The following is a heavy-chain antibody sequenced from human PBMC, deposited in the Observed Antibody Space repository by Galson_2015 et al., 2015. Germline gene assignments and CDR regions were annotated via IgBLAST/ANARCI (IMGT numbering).Heavy chain of an antibody. J-gene: IGHJ5*02. Sequence: SLRLSCAASGFTFSDYYMSWVRQAPGKGLEWVSYISSSGSTIYYADSVKGRFTISRDNAKNSLYLQMNSLRAEDTDVYYCAKDGYSNRRHNWFDPWGQGTLVTVS. CDR3: AKDGYSNRRHNWFDP. D-gene: IGHD4-11*01. V-gene: IGHV3-11*01. CDR2: ISSSGSTI. CDR1: GFTFSDYY.